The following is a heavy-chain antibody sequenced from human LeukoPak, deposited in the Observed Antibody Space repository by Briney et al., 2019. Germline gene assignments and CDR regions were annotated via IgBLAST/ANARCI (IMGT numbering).Heavy chain of an antibody. D-gene: IGHD1-26*01. CDR3: ATNRVGTYDRPFDI. Sequence: PSETLSLTCIVSGGSINSHYWSWIRQPPGKGLEWIGDIHYTGTTKYNPSVKSRVTISIDTSKNQFSLELSSVTATDTAVYFCATNRVGTYDRPFDIWGQGTMVTVSS. V-gene: IGHV4-59*08. J-gene: IGHJ3*02. CDR1: GGSINSHY. CDR2: IHYTGTT.